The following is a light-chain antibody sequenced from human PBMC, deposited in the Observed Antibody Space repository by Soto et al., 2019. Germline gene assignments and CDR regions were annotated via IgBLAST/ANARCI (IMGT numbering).Light chain of an antibody. CDR3: QQYRT. CDR1: QGISSW. CDR2: KAS. J-gene: IGKJ1*01. Sequence: EIQMTQSPSSLSASVGDRVTISCRGSQGISSWLAWYQQKPGKAPRLLIYKASSLASGVPSRFSGSGSGTEFTLTISSLQPDDFATYYCQQYRTFGQGTKVDIK. V-gene: IGKV1-5*03.